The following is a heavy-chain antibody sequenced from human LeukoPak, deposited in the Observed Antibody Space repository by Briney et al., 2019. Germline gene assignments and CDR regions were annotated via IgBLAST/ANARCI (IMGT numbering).Heavy chain of an antibody. D-gene: IGHD3-22*01. V-gene: IGHV4-39*07. Sequence: PSETLSLICNVSGGSISSHLHYWAWIRQPPGKGLEWIGSIYYNDNTYYASSLKIRVTISVDTSKNQFSLKLNSVTAADTAVYYCARDRFFFDSSGYYYFDFWGPGTLVTVSS. CDR1: GGSISSHLHY. J-gene: IGHJ4*02. CDR3: ARDRFFFDSSGYYYFDF. CDR2: IYYNDNT.